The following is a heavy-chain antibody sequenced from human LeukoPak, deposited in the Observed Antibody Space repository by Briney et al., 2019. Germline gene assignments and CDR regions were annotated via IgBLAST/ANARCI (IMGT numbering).Heavy chain of an antibody. D-gene: IGHD2-2*01. J-gene: IGHJ4*02. CDR2: INPNSGGT. V-gene: IGHV1-2*02. CDR3: ARVVGYCSSTSCYTLDY. CDR1: GYTFTGYY. Sequence: ASVKVSCKASGYTFTGYYMHWVRHAPGQGLEWMGWINPNSGGTNYAQKFQGRVTMTRDTSISTAYMELSRLRSDDTAVYYCARVVGYCSSTSCYTLDYWGQGTLVTVSS.